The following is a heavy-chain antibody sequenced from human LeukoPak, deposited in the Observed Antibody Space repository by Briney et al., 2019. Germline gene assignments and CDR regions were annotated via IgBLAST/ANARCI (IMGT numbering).Heavy chain of an antibody. D-gene: IGHD1-26*01. CDR1: GFTFSSYE. CDR2: ISSSGSTI. Sequence: QTGGSLRLSCAASGFTFSSYEMNWVRQAPGKGLEWVSYISSSGSTIYYADSVKGRFTISRDNAKNSLYLQMNSLRAEDTAVYYCARGNLLLAQPDSGTYYETLDYWGQGTLVTVSS. V-gene: IGHV3-48*03. CDR3: ARGNLLLAQPDSGTYYETLDY. J-gene: IGHJ4*02.